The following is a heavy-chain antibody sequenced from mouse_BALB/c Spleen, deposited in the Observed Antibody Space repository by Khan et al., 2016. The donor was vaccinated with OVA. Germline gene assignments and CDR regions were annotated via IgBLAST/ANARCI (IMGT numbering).Heavy chain of an antibody. CDR2: ISGDSNTI. J-gene: IGHJ2*01. CDR1: GFTFNSYG. D-gene: IGHD1-1*01. CDR3: ATSYFYGYYFDY. V-gene: IGHV5-17*02. Sequence: VQLKESGGGLVQPGGSRKLSCAASGFTFNSYGMHWVRQAPEKGLEWVAYISGDSNTIYYAATVKGRFTISRDNPKNTLFLQMTILMSEDTAMYYCATSYFYGYYFDYWGPGTTLTVS.